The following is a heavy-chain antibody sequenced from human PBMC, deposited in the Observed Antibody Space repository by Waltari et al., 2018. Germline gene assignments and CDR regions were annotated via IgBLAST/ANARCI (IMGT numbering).Heavy chain of an antibody. V-gene: IGHV4-38-2*01. D-gene: IGHD3-16*01. CDR1: GYSISSGYY. CDR2: IYHSGST. J-gene: IGHJ4*02. Sequence: QVQLQESGPGLVKPSETLSLTCALSGYSISSGYYWGWIRQPPGKGLEWIGSIYHSGSTYYNPSLKSRVTISVDTSKNQFSLKLSSVTAADTAVYYCARQAGGYFDYWGQGTLVTVSS. CDR3: ARQAGGYFDY.